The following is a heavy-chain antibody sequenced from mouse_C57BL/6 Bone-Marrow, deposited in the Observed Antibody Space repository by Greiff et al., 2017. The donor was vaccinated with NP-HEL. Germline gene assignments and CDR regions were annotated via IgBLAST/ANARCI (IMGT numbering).Heavy chain of an antibody. CDR2: IHPNSGST. V-gene: IGHV1-64*01. J-gene: IGHJ1*03. D-gene: IGHD1-1*01. Sequence: QVQLQQPGAELVKPGASVKLSCKASGYTFTSYWMHWVKQRPGQGLEWIGMIHPNSGSTNYNEKFKSKATLTVDKSSSTAYMQLSSLTSEDSAVYYCARKEGYYYGSRGYFDVWGTGTTVTVSS. CDR1: GYTFTSYW. CDR3: ARKEGYYYGSRGYFDV.